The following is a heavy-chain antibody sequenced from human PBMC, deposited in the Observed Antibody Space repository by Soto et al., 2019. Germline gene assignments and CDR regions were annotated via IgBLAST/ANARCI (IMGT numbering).Heavy chain of an antibody. J-gene: IGHJ5*02. V-gene: IGHV3-23*01. CDR2: ISVDDDDT. D-gene: IGHD5-12*01. Sequence: GGSLRLSCTVSGFTFRLYGMRWVRQAPGKGLEWVSSISVDDDDTKYADSVKGRFTISRDNSKNMLYLQMNNLRADDTATYFCARRGRNGYDKGNWLDPWGQGTLVTVSS. CDR3: ARRGRNGYDKGNWLDP. CDR1: GFTFRLYG.